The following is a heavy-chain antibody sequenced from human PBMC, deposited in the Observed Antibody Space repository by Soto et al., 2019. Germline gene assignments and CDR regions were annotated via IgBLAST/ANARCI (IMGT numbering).Heavy chain of an antibody. V-gene: IGHV4-59*08. CDR2: IYYTGST. CDR3: ARHPRKLRFLEWFPLDY. J-gene: IGHJ4*02. Sequence: SETLSLSCTVSGGSISGYYWSWIRQPPGKGLEWIGYIYYTGSTNYNPSLKSRVTISVDTSKSQFSLNLGSVTAEDTAVYYCARHPRKLRFLEWFPLDYWGQGTLVTVSS. D-gene: IGHD3-3*01. CDR1: GGSISGYY.